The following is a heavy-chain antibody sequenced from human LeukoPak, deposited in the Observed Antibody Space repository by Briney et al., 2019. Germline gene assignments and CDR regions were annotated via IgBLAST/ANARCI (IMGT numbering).Heavy chain of an antibody. V-gene: IGHV4-39*07. CDR3: ARDPSQGQTDAFDI. J-gene: IGHJ3*02. CDR1: GGSISSSSYY. CDR2: INHSGST. Sequence: PSETLSLTCTVSGGSISSSSYYWGWIRQPPGKGLEWIGEINHSGSTNYNPSLKSRVTISVDTSKNQFSLKLSSVTAADTAVYYCARDPSQGQTDAFDIWGQGTMVTVSS.